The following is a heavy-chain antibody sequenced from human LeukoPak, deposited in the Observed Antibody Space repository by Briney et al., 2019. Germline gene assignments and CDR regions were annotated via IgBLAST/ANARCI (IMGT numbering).Heavy chain of an antibody. V-gene: IGHV4-59*01. Sequence: SETLSLTCTVSGGSISSYYWSWIRQPPGKGLEWIGYIQYSGSTNYNPSLKSRVTISVDTSKNQFSLKLSSVTAADTAVYYCARVSWFPGTSYYYMDVWGKGTPVTVSS. CDR3: ARVSWFPGTSYYYMDV. D-gene: IGHD1-1*01. CDR1: GGSISSYY. J-gene: IGHJ6*03. CDR2: IQYSGST.